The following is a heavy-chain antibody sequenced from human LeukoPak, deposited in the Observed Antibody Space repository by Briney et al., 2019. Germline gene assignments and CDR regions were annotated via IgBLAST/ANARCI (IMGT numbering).Heavy chain of an antibody. CDR3: ASRDKGYYYGMDV. J-gene: IGHJ6*02. Sequence: GGPLRLSCAASGFTVSSNYMSWLRQAPGKGLEWVSLIYSGGSTYYADSVQGRFTISRDNSKNTLYLQMNSLRAGDTAVYYCASRDKGYYYGMDVWGQGTTVTVSS. CDR2: IYSGGST. CDR1: GFTVSSNY. V-gene: IGHV3-66*01. D-gene: IGHD5-24*01.